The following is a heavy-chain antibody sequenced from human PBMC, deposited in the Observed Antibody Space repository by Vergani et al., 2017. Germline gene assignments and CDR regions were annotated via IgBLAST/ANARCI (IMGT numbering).Heavy chain of an antibody. CDR3: AKHFRGWGIDY. CDR2: IQFDGSNQ. Sequence: QVHLVESGGGVVQRGGPLRSSCATLGFPLSNYDMQWIRQGPGKGLEFVAFIQFDGSNQYYADSVKGRFTLSRDFSKNSLYLQRNSLRTDDTATYYCAKHFRGWGIDYWGQGTQVIVSS. D-gene: IGHD3-16*01. CDR1: GFPLSNYD. J-gene: IGHJ4*02. V-gene: IGHV3-30*02.